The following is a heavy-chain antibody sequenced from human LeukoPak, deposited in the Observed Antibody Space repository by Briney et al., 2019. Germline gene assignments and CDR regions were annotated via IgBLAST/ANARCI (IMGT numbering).Heavy chain of an antibody. V-gene: IGHV3-9*01. CDR2: ISWNSGSI. J-gene: IGHJ4*02. CDR1: GFTFDDYA. D-gene: IGHD5-18*01. Sequence: PGRSLRLSCAASGFTFDDYAMHWVRQAPGKGLEWVSGISWNSGSIGYADSVKGRFTISRDNAKNSLYLQTNSLRAEDTALYYCAKGVDTAMVTTFDYWGQGTLVTVSS. CDR3: AKGVDTAMVTTFDY.